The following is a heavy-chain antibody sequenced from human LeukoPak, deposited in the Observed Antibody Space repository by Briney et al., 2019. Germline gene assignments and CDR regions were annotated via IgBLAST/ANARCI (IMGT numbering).Heavy chain of an antibody. Sequence: PGGSLRLSCAASGFTFRSYAMSWVRQAPGKGLDWVSAISGNGGSTYYADSVKGRFTISRDNSKNTLYLQMNSLRAEDTAVYYCAKADYDILGFDYWGQGTLVTVSS. V-gene: IGHV3-23*01. CDR2: ISGNGGST. CDR3: AKADYDILGFDY. CDR1: GFTFRSYA. D-gene: IGHD3-9*01. J-gene: IGHJ4*02.